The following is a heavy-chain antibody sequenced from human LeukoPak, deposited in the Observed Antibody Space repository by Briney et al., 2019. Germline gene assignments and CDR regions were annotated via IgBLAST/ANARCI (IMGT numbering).Heavy chain of an antibody. V-gene: IGHV5-51*01. D-gene: IGHD6-13*01. CDR2: IYPGDSDT. J-gene: IGHJ4*02. CDR3: ARRIAAAGSIGTRYFDY. CDR1: GYSFTNYW. Sequence: GESLKISCKGSGYSFTNYWIGWVRQMLGKGLEWMGTIYPGDSDTKYSPSFQDQVTISADKSISTAYLQWSSLKASDTAMYYCARRIAAAGSIGTRYFDYWGQGTLVTVSS.